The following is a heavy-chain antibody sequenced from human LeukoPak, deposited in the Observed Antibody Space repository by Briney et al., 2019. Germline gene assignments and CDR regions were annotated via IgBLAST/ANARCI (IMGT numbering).Heavy chain of an antibody. Sequence: GGSLRLSCAASGFTSSSYAMNWVRQAPGKGLEWVAVISYDGSNKYYADSVKGRFTISRDNSKNTLYLQMNSLRAEDTAVYYCARDFSPYSYGSGALDYWGQGTLVTVSS. CDR3: ARDFSPYSYGSGALDY. D-gene: IGHD5-18*01. CDR2: ISYDGSNK. J-gene: IGHJ4*02. V-gene: IGHV3-30-3*01. CDR1: GFTSSSYA.